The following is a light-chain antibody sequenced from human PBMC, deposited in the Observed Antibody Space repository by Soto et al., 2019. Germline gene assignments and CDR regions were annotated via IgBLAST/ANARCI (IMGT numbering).Light chain of an antibody. Sequence: DIPMTQCPSTLSASVGDTVSDTCRARQTISGRLAWYQQQPGQAPHLIIYDASTLESGVSSRFSGSGSGTEFTLTINSLQTQDCATYYCQQYETYHRTFGKGTKVEVK. CDR3: QQYETYHRT. CDR2: DAS. CDR1: QTISGR. V-gene: IGKV1-5*01. J-gene: IGKJ1*01.